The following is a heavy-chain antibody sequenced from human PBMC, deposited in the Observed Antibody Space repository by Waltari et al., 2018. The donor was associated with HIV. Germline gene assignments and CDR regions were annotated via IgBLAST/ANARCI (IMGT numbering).Heavy chain of an antibody. CDR1: GFTFSSYW. D-gene: IGHD6-13*01. J-gene: IGHJ4*01. CDR3: ARNLEVAAAGGGVDY. CDR2: INSDGSST. V-gene: IGHV3-74*01. Sequence: EVQLVESGGGLVQPGGSLRLSCAASGFTFSSYWMHWVRQAPGKGLVWVARINSDGSSTIYADSVKGRFTISRDNAKNTLYLQMNSLRAEDTAVYYCARNLEVAAAGGGVDYWGHGTLVTVSS.